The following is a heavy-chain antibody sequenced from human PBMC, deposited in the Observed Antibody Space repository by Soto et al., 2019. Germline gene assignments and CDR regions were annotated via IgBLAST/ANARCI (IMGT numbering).Heavy chain of an antibody. Sequence: EVQLVESGGGLVKPGGSLRLSCAASGFTFSSYSMNWVRQAPGKGLEWVSSISSSSSYIYYADSVKGRFTISRDNAKNPLYLKMNSLRAEDTAVYYCASSSITPETQYCSSTRCTFGQHWGQGTLVTVSS. V-gene: IGHV3-21*01. CDR2: ISSSSSYI. CDR1: GFTFSSYS. D-gene: IGHD2-2*01. CDR3: ASSSITPETQYCSSTRCTFGQH. J-gene: IGHJ1*01.